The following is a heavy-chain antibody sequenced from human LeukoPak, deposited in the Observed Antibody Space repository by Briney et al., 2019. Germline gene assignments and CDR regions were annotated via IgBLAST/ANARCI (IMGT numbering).Heavy chain of an antibody. CDR3: ARDKVVATIDAGAGYYYYYYMDV. Sequence: GASVKVSRKASGYTFTGYYMHWVRQAPGQGLEWMGWINPNSGGTNYAQKFQGRVTMTRDTSISTAYMELSRLRSDDTAVYYCARDKVVATIDAGAGYYYYYYMDVWGKGTTVTVSS. J-gene: IGHJ6*03. V-gene: IGHV1-2*02. D-gene: IGHD5-12*01. CDR1: GYTFTGYY. CDR2: INPNSGGT.